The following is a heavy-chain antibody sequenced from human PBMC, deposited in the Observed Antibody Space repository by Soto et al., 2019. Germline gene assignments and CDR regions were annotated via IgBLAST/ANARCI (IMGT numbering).Heavy chain of an antibody. CDR1: GFTFSSYS. D-gene: IGHD2-2*01. CDR3: ARARHCSSTSCAYFDY. V-gene: IGHV3-21*01. J-gene: IGHJ4*02. CDR2: ISSSSSYI. Sequence: PVGSLRLSCAASGFTFSSYSMNWVRQAPGKGLEWVSSISSSSSYIYYADSVKGRFTISRDNAKNSLYLQMNSLRAEDTAVYYCARARHCSSTSCAYFDYWGQGTLVTVSS.